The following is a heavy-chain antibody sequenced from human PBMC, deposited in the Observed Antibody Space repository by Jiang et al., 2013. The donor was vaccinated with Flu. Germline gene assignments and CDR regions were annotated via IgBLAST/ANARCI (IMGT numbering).Heavy chain of an antibody. Sequence: EWMGSSILVTLIPGYSPSFQGQVTISADKSISTAYLQWSSLKASDTAMYYCASGGVAAAYDAFDIWGQGTMVTVSS. V-gene: IGHV5-51*01. CDR2: SILVTLIP. D-gene: IGHD2-15*01. CDR3: ASGGVAAAYDAFDI. J-gene: IGHJ3*02.